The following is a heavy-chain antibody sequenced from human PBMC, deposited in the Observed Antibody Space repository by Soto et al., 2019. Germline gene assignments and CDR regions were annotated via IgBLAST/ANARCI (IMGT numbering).Heavy chain of an antibody. CDR3: ARVGGGGSECLDY. D-gene: IGHD3-16*01. Sequence: SETLSLTCAVYGGSFSGYYWSWIRQPPGKGLEWIGEINHIGSTNYNPSLKSRVTISVDTSKNQFSLKPSSVSVADTAVYYCARVGGGGSECLDYWGQGTLVTVSS. CDR2: INHIGST. V-gene: IGHV4-34*01. CDR1: GGSFSGYY. J-gene: IGHJ4*02.